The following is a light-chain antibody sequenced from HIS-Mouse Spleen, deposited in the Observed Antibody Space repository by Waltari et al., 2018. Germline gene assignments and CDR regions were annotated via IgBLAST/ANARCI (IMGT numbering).Light chain of an antibody. Sequence: QSVLTQPPSASGTPGQRVTISCSGSSSNIGSNYVYWYQQLPGTAPKLLIYRNNQRPPGVPDRFSGSKSRPSASLAISGLRSEDEADYYCAAWDDSLSGPVFGGGTKLTVL. CDR2: RNN. J-gene: IGLJ3*02. V-gene: IGLV1-47*01. CDR1: SSNIGSNY. CDR3: AAWDDSLSGPV.